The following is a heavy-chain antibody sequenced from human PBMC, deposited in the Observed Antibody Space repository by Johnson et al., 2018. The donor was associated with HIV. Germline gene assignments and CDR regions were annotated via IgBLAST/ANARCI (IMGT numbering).Heavy chain of an antibody. D-gene: IGHD2-2*01. Sequence: QVQVLESGGGMVQPGGSLRLSCAASGLTFSGSGMHWVRQAPGKGLEGVATISYDGSNKYYPDSLKGRFTISRDNSKDTLYLQMNSLRADDTTVYYCAKDVREYCSSISCFDAFDVWGQGTMVTVSS. CDR2: ISYDGSNK. CDR1: GLTFSGSG. J-gene: IGHJ3*01. V-gene: IGHV3-30*18. CDR3: AKDVREYCSSISCFDAFDV.